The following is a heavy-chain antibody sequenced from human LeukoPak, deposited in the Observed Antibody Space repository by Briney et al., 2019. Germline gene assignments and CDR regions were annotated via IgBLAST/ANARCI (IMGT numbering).Heavy chain of an antibody. V-gene: IGHV3-48*01. Sequence: GGSLRLSCAASGFTFSVNSMNWVRQAPGKGLEWVSYISSTGGTIYYADSMKGRFTISRDNSKNTLYLQMNSLRAEDTAVYYCAKWVDYGDPRDYWGQGTLVTVSS. CDR3: AKWVDYGDPRDY. CDR2: ISSTGGTI. D-gene: IGHD4-17*01. CDR1: GFTFSVNS. J-gene: IGHJ4*02.